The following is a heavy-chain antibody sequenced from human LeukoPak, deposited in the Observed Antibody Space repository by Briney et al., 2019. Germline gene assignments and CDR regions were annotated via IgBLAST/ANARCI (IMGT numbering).Heavy chain of an antibody. D-gene: IGHD3-22*01. CDR1: GFTFSSYD. Sequence: GGSLRLSCAASGFTFSSYDMSWVSQAPGKGLEWVSAISGSGGGAYYADSVKGRFTISRDNSKNTLYLQMNSLRAEDTAVYYCAKGGYYDSSAGLCDYWGQGTLVTVSS. V-gene: IGHV3-23*01. CDR2: ISGSGGGA. CDR3: AKGGYYDSSAGLCDY. J-gene: IGHJ4*02.